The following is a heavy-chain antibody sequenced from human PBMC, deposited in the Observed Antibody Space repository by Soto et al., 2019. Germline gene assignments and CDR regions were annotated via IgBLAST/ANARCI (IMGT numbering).Heavy chain of an antibody. D-gene: IGHD3-10*01. CDR1: GFTFSSYG. V-gene: IGHV3-33*01. J-gene: IGHJ4*02. CDR3: ARDRQGWFGEISYLDY. CDR2: IWYDGSNK. Sequence: GGSLRLSCAASGFTFSSYGMHWVRQAPGKGLEWVAVIWYDGSNKYYADSVKGRFTISRDNSKNTLYLQMNSLRAEDTAVYYCARDRQGWFGEISYLDYWGQGTLVTVSS.